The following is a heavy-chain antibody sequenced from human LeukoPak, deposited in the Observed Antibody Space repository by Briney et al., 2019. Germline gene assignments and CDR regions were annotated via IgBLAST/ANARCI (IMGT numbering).Heavy chain of an antibody. CDR3: AGSDTIGYLPREWDYWYFDL. V-gene: IGHV3-21*01. D-gene: IGHD3-22*01. Sequence: PGGSLSLSCAASGLTFSRYSMNWVRQAPGKGLEWVSSISSGSSYIYYVDSVKGRFTVSRDNAKNSLYLQMNSLRAEDTAVYYCAGSDTIGYLPREWDYWYFDLWGRGTLVTVSS. CDR1: GLTFSRYS. CDR2: ISSGSSYI. J-gene: IGHJ2*01.